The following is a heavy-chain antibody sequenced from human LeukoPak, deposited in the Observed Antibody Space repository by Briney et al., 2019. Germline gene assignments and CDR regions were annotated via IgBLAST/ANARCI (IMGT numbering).Heavy chain of an antibody. Sequence: PGASLRLSCAASGFTVSSNYMSWGRQAPGKGLEWVSVIYSGDSTYYADSVKGRFTISRDKSKSTLYLQMNSLRAEDTAVYYCACLRGMDVWGKGTTVTVSS. CDR2: IYSGDST. V-gene: IGHV3-53*01. J-gene: IGHJ6*03. CDR1: GFTVSSNY. CDR3: ACLRGMDV.